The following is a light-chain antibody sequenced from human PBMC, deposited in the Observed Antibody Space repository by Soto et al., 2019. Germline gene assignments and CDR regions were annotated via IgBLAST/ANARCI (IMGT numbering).Light chain of an antibody. CDR1: QGIRTY. V-gene: IGKV1-27*01. CDR3: QKYDSAPRT. Sequence: DXQMTQSXSSLSASVGDRVTITCRASQGIRTYLAWYQQKPGKVPKLLIYGASILQSGVPSRFSGSGSGTDFTLTISSLQPEDVATYYCQKYDSAPRTFGQGTKVEIK. J-gene: IGKJ1*01. CDR2: GAS.